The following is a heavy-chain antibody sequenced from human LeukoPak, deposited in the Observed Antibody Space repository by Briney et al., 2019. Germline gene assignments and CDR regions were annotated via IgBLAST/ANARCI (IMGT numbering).Heavy chain of an antibody. V-gene: IGHV3-23*01. CDR1: GFTFSSYA. D-gene: IGHD3-22*01. CDR2: ISGSGGST. Sequence: GGSLRLSCAASGFTFSSYAMSWVRQAPGKGLEWVSAISGSGGSTYYADSVKDRFTISRDNSKNTLYLQMNSLRAEDTAVYYCAKDLWSNYGDSSGLNNYYYYGMDVWGQGTTVTVSS. CDR3: AKDLWSNYGDSSGLNNYYYYGMDV. J-gene: IGHJ6*02.